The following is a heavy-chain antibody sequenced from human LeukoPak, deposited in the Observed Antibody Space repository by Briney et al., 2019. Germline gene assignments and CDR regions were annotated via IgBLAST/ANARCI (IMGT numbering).Heavy chain of an antibody. J-gene: IGHJ4*02. CDR2: ISGSGGST. D-gene: IGHD2-21*02. CDR3: AKALGGYYYFDF. V-gene: IGHV3-23*01. CDR1: GFTFSSYA. Sequence: GGSLRLSCAASGFTFSSYAMSWVRQAPGKGLEWVSAISGSGGSTYYADSVRGRFTISRDNSKNTLFLQMNSLRAEDTAVYYCAKALGGYYYFDFWGQGTLVTVSS.